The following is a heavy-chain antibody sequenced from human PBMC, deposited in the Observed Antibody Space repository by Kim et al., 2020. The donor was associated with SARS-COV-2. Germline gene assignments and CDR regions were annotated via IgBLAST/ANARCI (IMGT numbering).Heavy chain of an antibody. Sequence: GSTNYNPSLKSRVTISVDTSKNQFSLKLSSVTAADTAVYYCARGYAYFDYWGQGTLVTVSS. V-gene: IGHV4-34*01. J-gene: IGHJ4*02. CDR2: GST. D-gene: IGHD4-17*01. CDR3: ARGYAYFDY.